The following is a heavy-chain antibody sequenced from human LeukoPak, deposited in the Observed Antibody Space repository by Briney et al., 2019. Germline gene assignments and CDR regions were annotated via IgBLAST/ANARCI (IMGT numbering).Heavy chain of an antibody. CDR1: GFTFSSYA. Sequence: GSLRLSCAASGFTFSSYAMSWIRQPPGKGLEWIGEINHSGSTNYNSSLKSRVTISVDTSKNHFSLKLSSVAAADTAFYYCARGAGVQWLVTGGSYYFDYWGQGTLVTVSS. CDR2: INHSGST. J-gene: IGHJ4*02. V-gene: IGHV4-34*01. D-gene: IGHD6-19*01. CDR3: ARGAGVQWLVTGGSYYFDY.